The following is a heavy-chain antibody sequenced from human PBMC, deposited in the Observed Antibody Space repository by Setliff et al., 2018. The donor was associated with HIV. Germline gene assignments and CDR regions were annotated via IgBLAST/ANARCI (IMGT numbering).Heavy chain of an antibody. D-gene: IGHD2-2*01. Sequence: SVKVSCKASGYTLTDYYMHWVRQAPGQGLEWMGWMNPNSPDTNYAQKFQGRVTMTRDTSISTAYMELTRLKSDDTAMFYCAVMGYCGGNSCYRTEGFDYWGQGTLVTVSS. CDR3: AVMGYCGGNSCYRTEGFDY. V-gene: IGHV1-2*02. J-gene: IGHJ4*02. CDR1: GYTLTDYY. CDR2: MNPNSPDT.